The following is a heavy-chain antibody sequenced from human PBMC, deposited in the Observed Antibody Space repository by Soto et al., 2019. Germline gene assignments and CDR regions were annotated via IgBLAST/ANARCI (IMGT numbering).Heavy chain of an antibody. CDR1: GGSISDNNW. Sequence: QVQLQESGPGLVKPSGTLSLPCAVSGGSISDNNWWSWVRQPPGKGLEWIGEIYHRGTTNYNPPLQSRVTRSMDKSKNQISMVLNSVTAADSAVYYCARHIGVAGTRGFDYWGQGTLVTVSS. V-gene: IGHV4-4*02. CDR3: ARHIGVAGTRGFDY. J-gene: IGHJ4*02. CDR2: IYHRGTT. D-gene: IGHD6-19*01.